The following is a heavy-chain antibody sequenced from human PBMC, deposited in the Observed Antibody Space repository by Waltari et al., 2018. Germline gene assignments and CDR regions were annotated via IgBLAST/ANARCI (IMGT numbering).Heavy chain of an antibody. D-gene: IGHD6-19*01. Sequence: QVQLQQSGPGLVKPSQTLALPCAISGDSVSRHSAAWHRTRQSPSRGLEWLGRTYYRSKWYNDYAVSVKSRITINPDTSKNQFSLQLNSVTPEDTAVYYCARESSSGWVPTPGFDYWGQGTLVTVSS. V-gene: IGHV6-1*01. J-gene: IGHJ4*02. CDR1: GDSVSRHSAA. CDR3: ARESSSGWVPTPGFDY. CDR2: TYYRSKWYN.